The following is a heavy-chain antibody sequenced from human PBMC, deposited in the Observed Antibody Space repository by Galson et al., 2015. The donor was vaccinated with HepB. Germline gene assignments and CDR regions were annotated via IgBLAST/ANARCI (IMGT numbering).Heavy chain of an antibody. D-gene: IGHD6-13*01. CDR3: ARQKSMAAAGPYYYYGMDV. J-gene: IGHJ6*02. CDR1: GGTFDSYA. V-gene: IGHV1-69*06. Sequence: SVKVSCKASGGTFDSYAISWVRQAPGQGLEWIGGIITIFGKSDYAQKFQGRVTITADKSTSTVYMELSSLTSEDTALYYCARQKSMAAAGPYYYYGMDVWGQGTTVTVSS. CDR2: IITIFGKS.